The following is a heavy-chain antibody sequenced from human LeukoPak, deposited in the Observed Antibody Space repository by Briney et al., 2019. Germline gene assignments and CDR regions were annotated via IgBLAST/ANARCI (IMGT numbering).Heavy chain of an antibody. CDR1: GFSFSSYG. J-gene: IGHJ4*02. CDR3: AMGEAGYFDY. D-gene: IGHD6-25*01. Sequence: GTSLRLSCAASGFSFSSYGMHWVRQAPGKGLKWVAVISYDGSNKYYADSVKGRFTISRDNSKNTLYLQMNSLRAEDTAVYYCAMGEAGYFDYWGQGTLVTVSS. V-gene: IGHV3-30*19. CDR2: ISYDGSNK.